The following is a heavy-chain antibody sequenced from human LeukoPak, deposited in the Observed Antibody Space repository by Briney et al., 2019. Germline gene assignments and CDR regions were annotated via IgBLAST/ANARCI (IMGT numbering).Heavy chain of an antibody. V-gene: IGHV3-23*01. D-gene: IGHD3-10*01. CDR3: AKAFPLSGSGSYSVSNWFDP. J-gene: IGHJ5*02. CDR2: ISGRADRT. CDR1: GFTFSSYA. Sequence: PGGSLRLSCAASGFTFSSYAMSWVRQAPGKGLKWVSAISGRADRTYYADSVKGRFTISRDNFKNTLYLQMNSLRADDTAVYYCAKAFPLSGSGSYSVSNWFDPWGQGTLVTVSS.